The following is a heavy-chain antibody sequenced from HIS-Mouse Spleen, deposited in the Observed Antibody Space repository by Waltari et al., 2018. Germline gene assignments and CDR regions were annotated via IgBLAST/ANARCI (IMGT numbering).Heavy chain of an antibody. V-gene: IGHV4-39*07. D-gene: IGHD6-13*01. J-gene: IGHJ2*01. CDR1: GGPISSSSYY. CDR3: AREIPYSSSWYDWYFDL. Sequence: LQLQESGPGLVKPSETLSLTCRVSGGPISSSSYYWGWIRQPPGKGLEWFGSLYYSGSTYYNPSLKSRVTISVDTSKNQFSLKLSSVTAADTAVYYCAREIPYSSSWYDWYFDLWGRGTLVTVSS. CDR2: LYYSGST.